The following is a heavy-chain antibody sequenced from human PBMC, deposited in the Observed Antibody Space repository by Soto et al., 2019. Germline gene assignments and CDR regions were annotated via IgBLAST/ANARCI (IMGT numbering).Heavy chain of an antibody. J-gene: IGHJ5*02. D-gene: IGHD3-10*01. CDR3: AKSAMVRGGGWFDP. Sequence: EVQLLESGGGLVQPGGSLRLSCAASGFTFSSYAMSWVRQAPGKGLEWVSDISGSGGITYYADSVKGRFTVSRDNSKNTLYLQMNSLRAEDTAVYYCAKSAMVRGGGWFDPWGQGTLVTVSS. CDR1: GFTFSSYA. V-gene: IGHV3-23*01. CDR2: ISGSGGIT.